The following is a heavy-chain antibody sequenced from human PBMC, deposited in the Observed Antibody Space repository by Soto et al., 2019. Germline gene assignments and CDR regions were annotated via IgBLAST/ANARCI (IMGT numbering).Heavy chain of an antibody. CDR1: GYTFTSYG. Sequence: ASLKVSCKASGYTFTSYGISWVRQAPGQGLEWMGWISAYNGNTNYAQKLQGRVTMTTDTSTSTAYMELRSLRSDDTAVYYCARDSRKGDYYYGMDVWGQGTTVTVSS. CDR3: ARDSRKGDYYYGMDV. J-gene: IGHJ6*02. CDR2: ISAYNGNT. V-gene: IGHV1-18*04.